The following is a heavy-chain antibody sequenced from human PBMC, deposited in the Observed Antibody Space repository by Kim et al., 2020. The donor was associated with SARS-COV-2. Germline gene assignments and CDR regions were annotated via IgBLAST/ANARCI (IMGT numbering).Heavy chain of an antibody. CDR2: LNGGGDST. D-gene: IGHD3-10*01. V-gene: IGHV3-23*01. CDR1: GFTFSSYA. J-gene: IGHJ6*02. Sequence: GGSLRLSCAASGFTFSSYAMSWVRQAPEKGLEWVSALNGGGDSTFYADSVKGRFTISRDNSKNTLSLQMNSLRAEDTAVYYCAKHLGGLYYGSWGQGTTVTVSS. CDR3: AKHLGGLYYGS.